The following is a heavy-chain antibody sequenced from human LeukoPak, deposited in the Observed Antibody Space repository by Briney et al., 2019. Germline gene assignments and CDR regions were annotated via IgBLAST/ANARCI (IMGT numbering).Heavy chain of an antibody. J-gene: IGHJ6*02. Sequence: VASVKVSCKASGGTFSSYAISWVRQAPGRGLEWMGRIIPILGIANYAQKFQGRVTITADKSTSTAYMELSSLRSEDTAVYYCARDGFIDILTPRGSYGMDVWGQGTTVTVSS. V-gene: IGHV1-69*04. D-gene: IGHD3-9*01. CDR1: GGTFSSYA. CDR2: IIPILGIA. CDR3: ARDGFIDILTPRGSYGMDV.